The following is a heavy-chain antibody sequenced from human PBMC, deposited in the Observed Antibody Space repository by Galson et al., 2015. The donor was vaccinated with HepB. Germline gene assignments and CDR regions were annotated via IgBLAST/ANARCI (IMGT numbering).Heavy chain of an antibody. Sequence: SLRLSCAASGFTFSSYGMHWVRQAPGKGLEWVAVISYDGSNKYYADSVKGRFTISRDNSKNTLYLQMNSLRAEDTAVYYCAKAKTWGLVYYYYYMDVWGKGTTVTVSS. CDR3: AKAKTWGLVYYYYYMDV. J-gene: IGHJ6*03. V-gene: IGHV3-30*18. CDR2: ISYDGSNK. CDR1: GFTFSSYG. D-gene: IGHD7-27*01.